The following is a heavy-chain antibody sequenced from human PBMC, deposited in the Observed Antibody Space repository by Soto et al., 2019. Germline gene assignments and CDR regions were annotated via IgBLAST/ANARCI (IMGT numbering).Heavy chain of an antibody. J-gene: IGHJ3*02. D-gene: IGHD3-9*01. Sequence: PSETLSLTCTVSGGSISSYYWSWIRQPPGKGLEWIGYIYYSGSTNYNPSLKSRVTISVDTSKNQFSLKLSSVTAADTAVYYCARQGPSYDILTGYYIDAFDIWGQGTMVTVSS. CDR3: ARQGPSYDILTGYYIDAFDI. CDR1: GGSISSYY. CDR2: IYYSGST. V-gene: IGHV4-59*08.